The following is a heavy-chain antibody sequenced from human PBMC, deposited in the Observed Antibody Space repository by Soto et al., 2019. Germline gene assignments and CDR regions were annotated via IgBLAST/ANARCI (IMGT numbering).Heavy chain of an antibody. Sequence: GGSLRLSCAASGFTFDDYAMHSVRQAPGKGLEWVSLISWDGGSTYYADSVKGRFTISRDNSKNSLYLQMNSLGAEDTALYYCAKAASSGYYYYSLNWYFDLWGRGTLVTVSS. J-gene: IGHJ2*01. V-gene: IGHV3-43D*04. CDR3: AKAASSGYYYYSLNWYFDL. CDR2: ISWDGGST. D-gene: IGHD3-22*01. CDR1: GFTFDDYA.